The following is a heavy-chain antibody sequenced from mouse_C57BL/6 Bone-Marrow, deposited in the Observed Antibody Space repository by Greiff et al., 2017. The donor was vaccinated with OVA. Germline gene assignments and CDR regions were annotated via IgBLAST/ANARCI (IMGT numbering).Heavy chain of an antibody. CDR2: LDPNSGGT. CDR3: ARKNFDGYFFYWYFDV. J-gene: IGHJ1*03. V-gene: IGHV1-72*01. Sequence: QVQLKQPGAELVKPGASVKLSCKASGYTFTSYWMHWVKPRPGRGLEWIGRLDPNSGGTQYHAQFKRKATLTVDKPSSTAYMQLSSLTSEDSAVYYCARKNFDGYFFYWYFDVWGTGTTVTVSS. D-gene: IGHD2-3*01. CDR1: GYTFTSYW.